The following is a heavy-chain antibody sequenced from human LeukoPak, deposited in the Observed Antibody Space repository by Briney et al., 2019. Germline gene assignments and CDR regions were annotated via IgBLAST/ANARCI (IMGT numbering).Heavy chain of an antibody. D-gene: IGHD3-10*01. CDR2: IYYSGST. CDR3: ASRDYGSGSYDISNAFDI. V-gene: IGHV4-39*01. CDR1: GGSISSSSYY. Sequence: SETLSLTCTVSGGSISSSSYYWGWIRQPPGKGLEWIGSIYYSGSTYYNPSLKSRVTISVDTSKNQFSLKLSSVTAADTAVYCCASRDYGSGSYDISNAFDIWGQGTMVTVSS. J-gene: IGHJ3*02.